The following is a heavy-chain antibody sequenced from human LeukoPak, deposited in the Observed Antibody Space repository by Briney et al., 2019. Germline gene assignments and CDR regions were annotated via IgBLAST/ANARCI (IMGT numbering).Heavy chain of an antibody. CDR2: IYYSGST. CDR1: GVSISSYY. D-gene: IGHD1-14*01. Sequence: PSETLSLTCIVSGVSISSYYWSWIRQPPGKGLEWIGYIYYSGSTNYNPSLKSRVTISVDTSKNHFSLKLTSVTAADTAVYYCARHWAETTGPYAFDFWGQGTMVTVSS. CDR3: ARHWAETTGPYAFDF. V-gene: IGHV4-59*01. J-gene: IGHJ3*01.